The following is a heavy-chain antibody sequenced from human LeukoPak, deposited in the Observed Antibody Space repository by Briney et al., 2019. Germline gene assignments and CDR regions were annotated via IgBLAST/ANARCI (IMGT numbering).Heavy chain of an antibody. CDR2: ISAYNGNT. J-gene: IGHJ6*02. CDR1: GYTFTSYG. CDR3: ARVPPTVTTVFYYYYGMDV. Sequence: ASVKVSCKASGYTFTSYGISWVRQAPRQGLEWMGWISAYNGNTNYAQKFQGRVTMTTDTSTSTAYMELRSLRSDDTAVYYCARVPPTVTTVFYYYYGMDVWGQGTTVTVSS. D-gene: IGHD4-17*01. V-gene: IGHV1-18*01.